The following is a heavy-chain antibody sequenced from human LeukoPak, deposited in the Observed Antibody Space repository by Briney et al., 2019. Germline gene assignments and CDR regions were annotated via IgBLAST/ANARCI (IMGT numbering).Heavy chain of an antibody. CDR2: ISCGGGST. D-gene: IGHD3-22*01. J-gene: IGHJ4*02. Sequence: GGSLRLSCAASGFTFSGYNMHWVRQAPGKGLAWVSLISCGGGSTYYADSVKGRFTISRDNTKNSLYLQMNSLRTEDTALYYCAKGRYNSSGYYYDYWGQGTLVTVSA. V-gene: IGHV3-43*01. CDR3: AKGRYNSSGYYYDY. CDR1: GFTFSGYN.